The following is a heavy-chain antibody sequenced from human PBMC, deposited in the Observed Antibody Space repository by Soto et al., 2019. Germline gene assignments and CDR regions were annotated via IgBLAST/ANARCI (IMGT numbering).Heavy chain of an antibody. CDR1: GGSLSGYY. D-gene: IGHD6-19*01. Sequence: SETLSLTCAVYGGSLSGYYWSWIRQPPGKGLEWIGEINHSGSTNYNPSLKSRVTISVDTSKNQFSLKLSSVTAADTAVYYCARGQSVGYSSGWPKYYYYGMDVWGQGTTVTVSS. J-gene: IGHJ6*02. V-gene: IGHV4-34*01. CDR2: INHSGST. CDR3: ARGQSVGYSSGWPKYYYYGMDV.